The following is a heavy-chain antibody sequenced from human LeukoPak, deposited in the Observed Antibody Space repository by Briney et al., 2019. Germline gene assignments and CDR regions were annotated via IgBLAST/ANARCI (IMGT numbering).Heavy chain of an antibody. J-gene: IGHJ6*02. CDR1: GFIFGNYY. V-gene: IGHV3-23*01. Sequence: GGSLRLSCEASGFIFGNYYMSWVRQAPGKGLEWVAAINGTGSTTYHADSVKGRFTISRDNSKNTLYLQMNSLRSEDTATYFCCDGMDVWGQGTTVAVSS. CDR2: INGTGSTT. CDR3: CDGMDV.